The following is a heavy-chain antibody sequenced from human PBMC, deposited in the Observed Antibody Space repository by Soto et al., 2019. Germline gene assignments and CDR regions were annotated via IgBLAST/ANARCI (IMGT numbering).Heavy chain of an antibody. Sequence: QMQLVQSGAEVKKPGSSVKVSCKASGGTLSSFINYPINWVRQAPGQGLEWMGGIVPNVGTVNYAQKLQGRVTITADKSTGTAYMEVRSLRSADTALYYCARRDTSGFLRYFDNWGQGTLVTVSS. V-gene: IGHV1-69*06. J-gene: IGHJ4*02. CDR3: ARRDTSGFLRYFDN. CDR2: IVPNVGTV. D-gene: IGHD3-3*01. CDR1: GGTLSSFINYP.